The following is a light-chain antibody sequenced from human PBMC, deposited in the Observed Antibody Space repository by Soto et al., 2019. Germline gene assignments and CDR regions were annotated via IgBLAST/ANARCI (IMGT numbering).Light chain of an antibody. CDR2: AAS. CDR3: QQTNTFLPLT. CDR1: QGISNW. Sequence: DIQMTQSPSSVSASVGDRVTITCRASQGISNWLAWYQQQPEKAPKLLIYAASSLQSGVPSRFSGGGSGTHFTLIISSLQPEDFATYYCQQTNTFLPLTFGGGTKVEIK. V-gene: IGKV1-12*01. J-gene: IGKJ4*01.